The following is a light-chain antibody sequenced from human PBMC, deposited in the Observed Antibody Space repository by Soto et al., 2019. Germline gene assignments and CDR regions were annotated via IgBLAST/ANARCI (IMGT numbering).Light chain of an antibody. CDR1: QSVSSF. Sequence: EIVLTHSPATLSLSPGERATLSCRASQSVSSFLAWYQQKPGQAPRLLIYDTSIRATGIPARFSGSGSGTEFTLTISSLQSEDFAVYYCQQYNNWPPWTFGQGTKVDIK. V-gene: IGKV3D-15*01. CDR3: QQYNNWPPWT. CDR2: DTS. J-gene: IGKJ1*01.